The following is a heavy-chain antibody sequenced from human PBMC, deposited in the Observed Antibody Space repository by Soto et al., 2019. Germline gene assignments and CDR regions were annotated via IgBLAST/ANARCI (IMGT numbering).Heavy chain of an antibody. J-gene: IGHJ4*02. D-gene: IGHD4-17*01. CDR1: GFTFSSYG. CDR3: ARNLWGDYGGDY. CDR2: IWYDGSNK. Sequence: QVQLVESGGGVVQPGRSLRLSCAASGFTFSSYGMHWVRQAPGKGLEWVAVIWYDGSNKYYADSVKGRFTIYRDNSKNTLYLQMNSLRAEDTAVYYCARNLWGDYGGDYWGQGTLFTVSS. V-gene: IGHV3-33*01.